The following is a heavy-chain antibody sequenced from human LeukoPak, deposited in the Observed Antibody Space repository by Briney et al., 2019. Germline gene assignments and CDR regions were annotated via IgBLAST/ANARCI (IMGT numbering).Heavy chain of an antibody. Sequence: GGSPRLSCAASGFRFSSYAMSWVRQAPGKGLEWVSAISGSGVSTYYADSVKGRFTVSRDNSKNTLYLQISSLRAEDTAVYYCAKDERNWNYNLASQTYDWGQGTLVTVSS. CDR1: GFRFSSYA. CDR2: ISGSGVST. CDR3: AKDERNWNYNLASQTYD. D-gene: IGHD1-7*01. V-gene: IGHV3-23*01. J-gene: IGHJ4*02.